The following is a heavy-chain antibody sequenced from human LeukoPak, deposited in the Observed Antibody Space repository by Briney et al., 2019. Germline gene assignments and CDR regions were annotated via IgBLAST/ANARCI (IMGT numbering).Heavy chain of an antibody. CDR3: ARHDYDYTNYNWFDP. V-gene: IGHV4-39*01. Sequence: PSETLSLTCTVSGGSISSSSYYWGWIRQPPGKGLEWIGSIYYSGTTYYNPSHKSRVTISIDTSNNQFSLKLSSVTAADTAVYYCARHDYDYTNYNWFDPWGQGTLVTVSS. D-gene: IGHD4-11*01. CDR2: IYYSGTT. CDR1: GGSISSSSYY. J-gene: IGHJ5*02.